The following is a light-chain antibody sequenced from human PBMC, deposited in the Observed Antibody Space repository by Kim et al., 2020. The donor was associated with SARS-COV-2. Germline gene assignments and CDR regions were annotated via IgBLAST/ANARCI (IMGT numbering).Light chain of an antibody. Sequence: VSPWERATLSCRSSQSVSSNFAWYQQKPGQAPRLLIYGASTRATGIPAKFSGSGSGTEFTLTISSLQSEDFAVYYCQQYNNWPMYTFGQGTKLEI. V-gene: IGKV3-15*01. CDR2: GAS. J-gene: IGKJ2*01. CDR1: QSVSSN. CDR3: QQYNNWPMYT.